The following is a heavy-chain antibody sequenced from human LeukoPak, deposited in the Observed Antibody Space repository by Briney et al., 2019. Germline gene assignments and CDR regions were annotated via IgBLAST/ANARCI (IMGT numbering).Heavy chain of an antibody. V-gene: IGHV1-18*01. Sequence: GASVKVSCKASGYTFTSYGISWVRQAPGQGLEWMGWISAYNGNTNYAQKLQGRVTMTTDTSTSTAYMELRSLRSDDTAVYYCARVGEMATILSPYYFDYWGQGTLVTVSS. CDR3: ARVGEMATILSPYYFDY. J-gene: IGHJ4*02. CDR2: ISAYNGNT. CDR1: GYTFTSYG. D-gene: IGHD5-24*01.